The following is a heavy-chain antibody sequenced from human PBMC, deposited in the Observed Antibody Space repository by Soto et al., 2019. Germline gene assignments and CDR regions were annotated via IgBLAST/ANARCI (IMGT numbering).Heavy chain of an antibody. D-gene: IGHD2-15*01. CDR3: ARGPYCSGGSCYPDWFDP. J-gene: IGHJ5*02. V-gene: IGHV3-74*01. CDR2: INSDGSST. CDR1: GFTFSRYW. Sequence: EVQLVESGGGLVQPGGSLRLSCAASGFTFSRYWMHWVRQAPGKGLVWVSRINSDGSSTSYADSVKGRFTISRDNTKNTLYLQMSSLRAEDTAVYYCARGPYCSGGSCYPDWFDPWGQGTLVTVSS.